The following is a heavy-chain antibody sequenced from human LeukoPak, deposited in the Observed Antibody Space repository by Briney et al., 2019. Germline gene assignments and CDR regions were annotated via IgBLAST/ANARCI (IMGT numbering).Heavy chain of an antibody. CDR1: GFIFSAYG. V-gene: IGHV3-30*18. CDR3: AKDWQWKLLTGAFNV. J-gene: IGHJ3*01. Sequence: GGSLRLSCTVSGFIFSAYGMHWVRQAPGKGLEWVTGISHDGRNIYYADIVKGRFTISRDNSRDTLHLQMNSLRQEDTAVYYCAKDWQWKLLTGAFNVWGQGTMVTVS. CDR2: ISHDGRNI. D-gene: IGHD6-19*01.